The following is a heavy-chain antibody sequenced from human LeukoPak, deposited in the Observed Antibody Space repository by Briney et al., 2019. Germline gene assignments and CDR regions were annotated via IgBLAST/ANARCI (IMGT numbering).Heavy chain of an antibody. Sequence: SETLSLTCTVSGGSISSSSYYWGWIRQPPGKGLEWIGSIYYSGSTYYNPSLKSRVTISVDTSKNQFSLKLSSVTAADTAVYYCAAREAVVKDYWGQGTLVTVSS. CDR1: GGSISSSSYY. V-gene: IGHV4-39*07. CDR2: IYYSGST. D-gene: IGHD4-23*01. J-gene: IGHJ4*02. CDR3: AAREAVVKDY.